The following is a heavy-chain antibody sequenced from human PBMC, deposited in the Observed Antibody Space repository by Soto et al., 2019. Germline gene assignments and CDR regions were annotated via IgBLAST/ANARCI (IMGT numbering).Heavy chain of an antibody. CDR3: ARGSLMITFGGVIVIPAPYFDY. D-gene: IGHD3-16*02. J-gene: IGHJ4*02. CDR2: ISWNSGSI. Sequence: PGGSLRLSCAASGFTFDDYAMHWVRQAPGKGLEWVSGISWNSGSIGYADSVKGRFTISRDNAKNSLYLQMNSLRAEDTALYYCARGSLMITFGGVIVIPAPYFDYWGQGTLVTVSS. CDR1: GFTFDDYA. V-gene: IGHV3-9*01.